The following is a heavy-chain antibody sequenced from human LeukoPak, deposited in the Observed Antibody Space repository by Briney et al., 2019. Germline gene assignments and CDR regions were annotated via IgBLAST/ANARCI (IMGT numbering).Heavy chain of an antibody. J-gene: IGHJ4*02. D-gene: IGHD3-10*01. V-gene: IGHV3-33*01. Sequence: GGSLRFSCAASGFTFSSYGMHWVRQAPGKGLEWVAVIWYDGSNKYYADSVKGRFTISRDNSKNTLYLQMNSLRAEDTAVYYCARDLITMVRGAPVGYWGQGTLVTVSS. CDR3: ARDLITMVRGAPVGY. CDR2: IWYDGSNK. CDR1: GFTFSSYG.